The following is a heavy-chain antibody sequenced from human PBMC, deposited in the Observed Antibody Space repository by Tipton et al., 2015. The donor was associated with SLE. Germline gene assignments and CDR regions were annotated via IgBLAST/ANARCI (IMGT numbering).Heavy chain of an antibody. CDR1: GGTIGSYY. Sequence: TLSLTCLVSGGTIGSYYWSWIRQVPGEGLEWIGYISKSGSTDHNPSLKSRVTISVDTSNDLFSLKLTSVTAADTAVYYCARGRYYYDSSGYYTTSLGYFDLWGCGALVIVSS. CDR3: ARGRYYYDSSGYYTTSLGYFDL. D-gene: IGHD3-22*01. J-gene: IGHJ2*01. CDR2: ISKSGST. V-gene: IGHV4-59*01.